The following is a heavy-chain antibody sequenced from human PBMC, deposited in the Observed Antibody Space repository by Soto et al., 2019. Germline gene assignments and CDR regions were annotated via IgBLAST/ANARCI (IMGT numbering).Heavy chain of an antibody. CDR3: AARLYYYGMDV. CDR1: GYTFSAYY. V-gene: IGHV1-2*02. CDR2: INPDSGGT. Sequence: ASVKVSCKASGYTFSAYYMHWVRQAPGEGLEWMGWINPDSGGTTYAQRFQGRVTMTRDTSINTAYMDLSSLRSDDTAVYYCAARLYYYGMDVWGQGTTVTAP. J-gene: IGHJ6*02.